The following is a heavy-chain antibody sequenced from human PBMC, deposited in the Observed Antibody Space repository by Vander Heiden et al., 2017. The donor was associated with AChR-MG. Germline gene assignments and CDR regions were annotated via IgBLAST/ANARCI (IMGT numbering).Heavy chain of an antibody. CDR1: GGSISSGSYY. D-gene: IGHD2-15*01. V-gene: IGHV4-61*02. J-gene: IGHJ4*02. Sequence: QVQLQESGPGLVKPSQTLSLTCTVSGGSISSGSYYWSWIRQPARKGLEWIGRIYPSGSTNYNPSLKSRVTISLDTSKNQFSLRLSSVTAADTAVYYCARANHCSGGSCSSNYWGQGTLVTVSS. CDR2: IYPSGST. CDR3: ARANHCSGGSCSSNY.